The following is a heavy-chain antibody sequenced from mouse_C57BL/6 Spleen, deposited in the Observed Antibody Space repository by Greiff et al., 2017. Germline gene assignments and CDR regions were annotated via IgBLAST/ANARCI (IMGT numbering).Heavy chain of an antibody. CDR1: GFTFSSYA. V-gene: IGHV5-9-1*02. Sequence: DVQLVESGEGLVKPGGSLKLSCAASGFTFSSYAMSWVRQTPEKRLEWVAYISSGGDYIYYADTVKGRFTISRDNARNTLYLQMSSLKSEDTAMYYCTRVENDSYAMDYWGQGTSVTVSS. J-gene: IGHJ4*01. CDR2: ISSGGDYI. CDR3: TRVENDSYAMDY.